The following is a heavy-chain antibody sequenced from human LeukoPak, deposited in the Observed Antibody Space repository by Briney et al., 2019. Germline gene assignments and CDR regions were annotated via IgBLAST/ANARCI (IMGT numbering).Heavy chain of an antibody. D-gene: IGHD3-10*01. CDR2: IWYDGSNK. CDR1: GFTFSSYG. CDR3: ANVPGFRDDAFDI. Sequence: GGSLRLSCAASGFTFSSYGMHWVRQAPGKGLEWVAVIWYDGSNKYYADSVKGRFTISRDNSKNTLYLQMNSLRAEDTAVYYCANVPGFRDDAFDIWGQGTMVTVSS. V-gene: IGHV3-30*02. J-gene: IGHJ3*02.